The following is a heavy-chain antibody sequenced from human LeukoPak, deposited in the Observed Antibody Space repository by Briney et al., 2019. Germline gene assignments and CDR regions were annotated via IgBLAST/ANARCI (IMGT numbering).Heavy chain of an antibody. CDR3: AKDLHDYGSSPGYYFDY. D-gene: IGHD4-23*01. CDR2: ISGSGGST. CDR1: GFTFSSYA. J-gene: IGHJ4*02. Sequence: QSGGSLRLSCAASGFTFSSYAMSWVRQAPGKGLEWVSAISGSGGSTYYADSVKGRFTISRDNSKNTLYLQMNSLRAEDTAVYYCAKDLHDYGSSPGYYFDYWGQGTLVTVS. V-gene: IGHV3-23*01.